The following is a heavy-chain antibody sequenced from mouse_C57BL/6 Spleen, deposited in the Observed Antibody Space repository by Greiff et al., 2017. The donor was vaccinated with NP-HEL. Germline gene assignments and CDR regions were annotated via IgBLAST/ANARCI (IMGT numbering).Heavy chain of an antibody. V-gene: IGHV1-19*01. CDR3: ARRELFYYGNLSDY. Sequence: EVQLQQSGPVLVKPGASVKMSCKASGYTFTDYYMNWVKQSHGKSLEWIGVINPYNGGTSYNQKFKGKATLTVDKSSSTAYMELNSLTSEDSAVYYCARRELFYYGNLSDYWGQGTTLTVSS. CDR1: GYTFTDYY. D-gene: IGHD2-1*01. CDR2: INPYNGGT. J-gene: IGHJ2*01.